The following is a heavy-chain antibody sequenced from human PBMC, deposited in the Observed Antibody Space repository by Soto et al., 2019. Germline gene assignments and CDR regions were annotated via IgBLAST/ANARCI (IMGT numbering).Heavy chain of an antibody. CDR3: PAPIAAYTNSYYYGMDV. Sequence: SVKVSCKASGFTFTSSAVQWVRQARGQRLEWIGWIVVGSGNTNYAQKFQERVTITRDMSTSTAYMELSSLRSEDTAVYYCPAPIAAYTNSYYYGMDVWGQGTTVTVSS. V-gene: IGHV1-58*01. CDR1: GFTFTSSA. CDR2: IVVGSGNT. J-gene: IGHJ6*02. D-gene: IGHD2-15*01.